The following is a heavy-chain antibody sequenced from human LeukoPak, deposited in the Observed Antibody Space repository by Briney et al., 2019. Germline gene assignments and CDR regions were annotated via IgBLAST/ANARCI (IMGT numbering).Heavy chain of an antibody. J-gene: IGHJ4*02. D-gene: IGHD1-26*01. V-gene: IGHV4-59*01. CDR1: GGSISSYY. CDR3: ARGSLGYSGSYFKQSYYFDY. CDR2: IYYSGST. Sequence: SETLSLTCTVSGGSISSYYWSWIRQPPGKGLEWIGYIYYSGSTNYNPSLKSRVTISVDTSKNQFSLKLSSVTAADTAVYYCARGSLGYSGSYFKQSYYFDYWGQGTLVTVCS.